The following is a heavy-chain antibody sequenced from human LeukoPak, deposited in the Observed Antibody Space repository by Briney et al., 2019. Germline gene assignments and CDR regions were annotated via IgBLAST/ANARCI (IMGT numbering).Heavy chain of an antibody. Sequence: SETLSLTCTVSGGSISTYYWSWIRQPPGKGLEWIGNIYHSGSTNYNPSLKSRVTISVDTSKNQFSLRLTSVITADTAVYYCARREGYYDSSGYYWGFDYWGQGTLVIVSS. CDR1: GGSISTYY. J-gene: IGHJ4*02. CDR3: ARREGYYDSSGYYWGFDY. V-gene: IGHV4-59*01. CDR2: IYHSGST. D-gene: IGHD3-22*01.